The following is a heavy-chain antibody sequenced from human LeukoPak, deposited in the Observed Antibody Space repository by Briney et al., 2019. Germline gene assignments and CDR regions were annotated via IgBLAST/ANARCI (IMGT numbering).Heavy chain of an antibody. CDR3: ARYAVSDAFDI. V-gene: IGHV3-23*01. CDR1: GFTFSGYA. J-gene: IGHJ3*02. Sequence: PGGSLRLSCAASGFTFSGYAMNWVRQAPGKGLDWVSGITGSGGSTYYADSVKGRFTISRDNSKNTLYLQMNSLRAEDTAVYYCARYAVSDAFDIWGQGTMVTVSS. CDR2: ITGSGGST. D-gene: IGHD2-15*01.